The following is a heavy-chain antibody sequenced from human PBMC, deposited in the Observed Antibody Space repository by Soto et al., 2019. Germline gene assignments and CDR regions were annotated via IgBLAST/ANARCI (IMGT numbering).Heavy chain of an antibody. J-gene: IGHJ4*02. Sequence: NPSDTLSLICVVSGASITSNNWWSWVRQPPGKGLEWVGEVYHSGTTNYNPSLKSRVTLSVDKSKNQFSLKVTSVTAADTAVYYCAKDGSGYLYYSDKWGQGTLVTVSS. CDR1: GASITSNNW. D-gene: IGHD3-3*01. V-gene: IGHV4-4*02. CDR3: AKDGSGYLYYSDK. CDR2: VYHSGTT.